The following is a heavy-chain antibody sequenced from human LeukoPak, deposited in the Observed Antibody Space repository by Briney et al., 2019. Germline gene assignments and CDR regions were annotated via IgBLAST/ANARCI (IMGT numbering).Heavy chain of an antibody. CDR2: YSGST. CDR1: GGSISSYY. CDR3: ARPRSSGWTDY. V-gene: IGHV4-59*08. Sequence: PSETLSLTCTVSGGSISSYYWSWIRQPPGKGLEWIGYYSGSTNYKPSLKSRVTISVDTSKNQFSLKLSSVTAADTAVYYCARPRSSGWTDYWGQGTLVTVSS. J-gene: IGHJ4*02. D-gene: IGHD6-19*01.